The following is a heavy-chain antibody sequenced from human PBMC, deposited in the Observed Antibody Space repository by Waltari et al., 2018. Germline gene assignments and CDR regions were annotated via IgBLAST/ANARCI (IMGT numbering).Heavy chain of an antibody. D-gene: IGHD6-13*01. CDR2: ISSSGSTI. Sequence: WGGLVKPGGSLRLSCAASGFTFSDYYMSWIRQAPGKGLEWVSYISSSGSTIYYADSVKGRFTISRDNAKNSLYLQMNSLRAEDTAVYYCARQVGQQHYYYMDVWGKGTTVTVSS. J-gene: IGHJ6*03. V-gene: IGHV3-11*01. CDR3: ARQVGQQHYYYMDV. CDR1: GFTFSDYY.